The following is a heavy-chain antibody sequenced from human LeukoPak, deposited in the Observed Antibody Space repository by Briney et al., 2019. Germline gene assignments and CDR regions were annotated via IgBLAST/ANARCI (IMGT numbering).Heavy chain of an antibody. D-gene: IGHD2-2*01. V-gene: IGHV3-23*01. CDR3: AKGYCASTTCYARFEN. CDR2: IGGSDGRT. Sequence: GGSLRLSCAASGFTFSTYAMSWVRQAPGKGLEWVSLIGGSDGRTRYADSVKGRFTISRDNSKNTLYLEMNSLRAEDTAVYYCAKGYCASTTCYARFENWGQGTLVTVSS. J-gene: IGHJ4*02. CDR1: GFTFSTYA.